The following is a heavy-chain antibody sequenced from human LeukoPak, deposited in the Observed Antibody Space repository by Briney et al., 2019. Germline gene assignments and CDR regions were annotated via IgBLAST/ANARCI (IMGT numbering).Heavy chain of an antibody. V-gene: IGHV1-24*01. CDR3: ATGRGSSSWIGSGPALVY. CDR2: FDPEDGET. J-gene: IGHJ4*02. CDR1: GYTLTELS. Sequence: ASVKVSCKVSGYTLTELSMHWVRQAPGKGLEWMGGFDPEDGETIYAQKFQGRVTMTEDTSTDTAYMELSSLRSEDTAVYYCATGRGSSSWIGSGPALVYWGQGTLVTVSS. D-gene: IGHD6-13*01.